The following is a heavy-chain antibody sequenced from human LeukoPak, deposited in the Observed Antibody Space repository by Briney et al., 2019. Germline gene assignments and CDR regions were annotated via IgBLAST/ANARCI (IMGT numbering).Heavy chain of an antibody. J-gene: IGHJ4*02. CDR1: GYTFTSYD. V-gene: IGHV1-8*03. CDR3: ARGRYYYDSSGQTCFDY. D-gene: IGHD3-22*01. Sequence: GASVKVSCKASGYTFTSYDINWVRQATGQGLEWMGWMNPNSGNTGYAQKFQGRVTITRNTSISTAYMELSSLRSEDTAVYYCARGRYYYDSSGQTCFDYWGQGTLVTVSS. CDR2: MNPNSGNT.